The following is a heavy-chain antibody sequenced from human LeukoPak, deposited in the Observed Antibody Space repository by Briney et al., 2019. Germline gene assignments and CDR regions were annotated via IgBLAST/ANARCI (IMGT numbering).Heavy chain of an antibody. V-gene: IGHV1-69*05. CDR2: IIPIFGTA. CDR1: GGTFSSYA. CDR3: ARGAWGIAAGYYMDV. Sequence: SVKVSFKASGGTFSSYAISWVRQAPGQGLEWMGGIIPIFGTANYAQKFQGRVTITTDEYTSTDTIDLSSLRSEDTAVYYCARGAWGIAAGYYMDVWGKGTTVTVSS. D-gene: IGHD6-13*01. J-gene: IGHJ6*03.